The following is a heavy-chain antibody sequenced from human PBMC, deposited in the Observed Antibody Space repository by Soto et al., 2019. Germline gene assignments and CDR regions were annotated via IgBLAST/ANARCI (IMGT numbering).Heavy chain of an antibody. D-gene: IGHD3-22*01. CDR1: DYTFTNYP. Sequence: VQLVQSGAEVRKPGASVKVSCKASDYTFTNYPISWVRQAPGQGLEWMGWISTYKADTDYAPTLQGRVTMTADTSPGTAYMELRSLRSDETAVDYCASGHYYDSYVMDVWGKGTTVTVSS. CDR2: ISTYKADT. V-gene: IGHV1-18*01. CDR3: ASGHYYDSYVMDV. J-gene: IGHJ6*04.